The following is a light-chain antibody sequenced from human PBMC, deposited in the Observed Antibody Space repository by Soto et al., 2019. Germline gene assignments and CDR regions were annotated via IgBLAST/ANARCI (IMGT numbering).Light chain of an antibody. CDR2: AAS. V-gene: IGKV1-8*01. J-gene: IGKJ4*01. Sequence: AIRMTQSPSSLSASTGDRVTITCRACQGISSYLAWYQQKPGKAPKLLIYAASTLQSGVPSRFSGSGSGTDFTLTISCLQSEDFATYYCQQYYSYPALTFGGGTKVEIK. CDR3: QQYYSYPALT. CDR1: QGISSY.